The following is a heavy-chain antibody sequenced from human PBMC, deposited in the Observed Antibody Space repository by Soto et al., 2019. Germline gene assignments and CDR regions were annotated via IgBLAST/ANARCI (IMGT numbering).Heavy chain of an antibody. J-gene: IGHJ6*02. CDR2: IYYSGST. Sequence: SETLSLTCTVSGCSISSYYWSWIRQPPGKGLEWIGYIYYSGSTNYNPSLKSRVTISVDTSKNQFSLKLSSVTAADTAVYYCARDPEGGSWYGMDVWGQGTTVTVSS. CDR1: GCSISSYY. CDR3: ARDPEGGSWYGMDV. D-gene: IGHD6-13*01. V-gene: IGHV4-59*01.